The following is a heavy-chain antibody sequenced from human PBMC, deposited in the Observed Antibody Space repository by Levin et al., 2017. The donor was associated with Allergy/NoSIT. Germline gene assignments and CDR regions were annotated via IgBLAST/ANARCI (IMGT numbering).Heavy chain of an antibody. CDR3: ARPPTVTTFSEGYFDL. CDR1: GFTFSSYW. J-gene: IGHJ2*01. V-gene: IGHV3-7*01. Sequence: GGSLRLFCAASGFTFSSYWMSWVRQAPGKGLEWVANIEQDGSEKYYVDSVKGRFTISRDNAKNSLYLQMNSLRAEDTAVYYCARPPTVTTFSEGYFDLWGRGTLVTVSS. D-gene: IGHD4-17*01. CDR2: IEQDGSEK.